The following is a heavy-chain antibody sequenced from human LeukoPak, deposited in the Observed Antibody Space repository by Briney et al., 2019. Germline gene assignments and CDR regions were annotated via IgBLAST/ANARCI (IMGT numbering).Heavy chain of an antibody. V-gene: IGHV4-4*09. D-gene: IGHD6-13*01. J-gene: IGHJ5*02. CDR1: GGSISSYY. CDR3: ARRIAGYRSGWFDP. Sequence: SETLSLTCTVSGGSISSYYWSWIRQPPGKGLEWIGYIYTSGSTNYNPSLKSRVTISVDTSKNQFSLKLSSVTAADTAVYYCARRIAGYRSGWFDPWGQGTLVTVSS. CDR2: IYTSGST.